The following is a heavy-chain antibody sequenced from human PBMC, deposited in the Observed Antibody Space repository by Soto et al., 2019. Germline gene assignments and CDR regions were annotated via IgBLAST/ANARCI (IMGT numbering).Heavy chain of an antibody. V-gene: IGHV3-48*03. CDR2: NSSSGSTI. D-gene: IGHD3-16*01. CDR1: GFTFSSYE. J-gene: IGHJ6*02. CDR3: ARVGGSSHLGMDV. Sequence: AGGSLRLSCAASGFTFSSYEMNWVRQAPGKGLEWVSYNSSSGSTIYYADSVKGRFTISRDNAKNSLYLQMNSLRAEDTAVYYCARVGGSSHLGMDVWGQGTTVTVSS.